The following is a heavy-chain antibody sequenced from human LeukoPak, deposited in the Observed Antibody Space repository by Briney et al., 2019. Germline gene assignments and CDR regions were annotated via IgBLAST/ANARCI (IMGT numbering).Heavy chain of an antibody. CDR1: GFTFNTYA. V-gene: IGHV3-30-3*01. J-gene: IGHJ4*02. D-gene: IGHD3-22*01. Sequence: GGSLRLSCVASGFTFNTYAMHWVRQAPGTGLEWVAVISYDGTSQYYADSVKGRFTISRDNSKNTLYLQMNSLRAEDTAVYYCARARGFTMILEIDSWGQGTLVTVSS. CDR2: ISYDGTSQ. CDR3: ARARGFTMILEIDS.